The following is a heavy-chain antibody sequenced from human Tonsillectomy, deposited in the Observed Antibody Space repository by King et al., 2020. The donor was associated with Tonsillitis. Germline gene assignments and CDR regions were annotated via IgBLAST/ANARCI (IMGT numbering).Heavy chain of an antibody. CDR3: ARDNPESTLDY. Sequence: VQLQESGPGLVKPSETLSLTCTVSGGSISGYYWSWIRQPPGKGLEWIGYIYYSGTTNYNPSLKSRVTISLDTSKNQFSLKVNSVTAADTAVYYCARDNPESTLDYWGQGTLVTVSS. J-gene: IGHJ4*02. V-gene: IGHV4-59*01. D-gene: IGHD1-14*01. CDR2: IYYSGTT. CDR1: GGSISGYY.